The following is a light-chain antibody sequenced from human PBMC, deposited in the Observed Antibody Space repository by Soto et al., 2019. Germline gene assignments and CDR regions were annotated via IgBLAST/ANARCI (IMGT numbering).Light chain of an antibody. CDR2: GAS. CDR1: QSVSSSY. V-gene: IGKV3-20*01. J-gene: IGKJ4*01. CDR3: QQYGSSPPGLT. Sequence: EIVLTQSPGTLSLSPGERATLSCRASQSVSSSYLAWYQQKSGQAPRLLIYGASSRATGIPDRFSGSGSGTEFTLTISRLEPEDFAVYYCQQYGSSPPGLTFGGGTKVDI.